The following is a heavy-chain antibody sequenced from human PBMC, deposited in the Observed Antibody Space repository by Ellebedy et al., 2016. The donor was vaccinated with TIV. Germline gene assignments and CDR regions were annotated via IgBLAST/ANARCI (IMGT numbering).Heavy chain of an antibody. CDR1: GFTFTSSA. V-gene: IGHV1-58*02. Sequence: AASVKVSCKASGFTFTSSAMQWVRQARGQRLEWIGWIVVGSGNTNYAQKFQGRVTMTEDTSTDTAYMELSSLRSEDTAEYYCATESYDILTGYRYAGDYYYGMDVWGQGTTVTVSS. CDR2: IVVGSGNT. D-gene: IGHD3-9*01. CDR3: ATESYDILTGYRYAGDYYYGMDV. J-gene: IGHJ6*02.